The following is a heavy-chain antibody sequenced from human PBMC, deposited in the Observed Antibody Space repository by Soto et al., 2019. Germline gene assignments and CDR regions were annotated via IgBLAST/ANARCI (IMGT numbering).Heavy chain of an antibody. V-gene: IGHV4-34*01. Sequence: LSLTCTVSDDFISSYYWNWIRQPAGKGLEWIGEINHSGSTNYNPSLKSRVTFSVDTSKKQFSLELSSVTAADTAVYYCARGFYSPTDTDYYYVMDFWGKGTKVTV. J-gene: IGHJ6*04. CDR1: DDFISSYY. CDR3: ARGFYSPTDTDYYYVMDF. CDR2: INHSGST. D-gene: IGHD5-18*01.